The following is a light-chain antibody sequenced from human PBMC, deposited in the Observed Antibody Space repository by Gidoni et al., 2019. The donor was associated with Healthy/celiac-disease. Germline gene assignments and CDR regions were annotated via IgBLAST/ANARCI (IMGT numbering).Light chain of an antibody. CDR1: QSLLHSNGYNY. CDR3: MQALQTPVT. Sequence: EIVMTQSPLSLPVSPGEPASISCRSSQSLLHSNGYNYLDWYLQKPGQSPQLMIYLGSNRASGVPDRFSGSCSGTDFTLKISRVEAEDVGVYYCMQALQTPVTFGGGTKVEIK. J-gene: IGKJ4*01. V-gene: IGKV2-28*01. CDR2: LGS.